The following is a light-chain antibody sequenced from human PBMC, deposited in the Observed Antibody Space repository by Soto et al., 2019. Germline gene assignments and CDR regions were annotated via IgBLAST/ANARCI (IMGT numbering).Light chain of an antibody. CDR2: AAS. CDR3: QQTFSAPVT. J-gene: IGKJ2*01. CDR1: QSISSY. V-gene: IGKV1-39*01. Sequence: DIQMTQSPSSLSASVGDRVTITCRASQSISSYLNWYQQKPGEAPKILIYAASALQNGVSSRFSGRGSVPDFSLTISSLQPEDFATYYCQQTFSAPVTFGQGTRLEIK.